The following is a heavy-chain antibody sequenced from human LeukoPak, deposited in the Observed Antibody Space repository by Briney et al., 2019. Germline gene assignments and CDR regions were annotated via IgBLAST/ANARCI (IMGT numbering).Heavy chain of an antibody. Sequence: ASVKASCKASGYTFTSYDINWVRQATGQGLEWMGWMNPNSGNTGYAQKFQGRVTITRNTSISTAYMELSSLRSEDTAVYYCARDSGGQLVLDYWGQGTLVTVSS. J-gene: IGHJ4*02. CDR3: ARDSGGQLVLDY. D-gene: IGHD6-13*01. CDR2: MNPNSGNT. CDR1: GYTFTSYD. V-gene: IGHV1-8*03.